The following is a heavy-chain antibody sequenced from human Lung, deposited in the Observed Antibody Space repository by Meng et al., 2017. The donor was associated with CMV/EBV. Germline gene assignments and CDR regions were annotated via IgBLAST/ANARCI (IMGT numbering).Heavy chain of an antibody. V-gene: IGHV3-30*02. CDR2: IRYDGSNK. Sequence: GESXKISCVASGFTFDDHAMHWVRQAPGKGLEWVAFIRYDGSNKYYADSVKGRFTISRDNSKNTLYLQMNSLRAEDTAVYYCAKKGGSGYGSYWGQGTMVTVAS. J-gene: IGHJ4*02. D-gene: IGHD5-12*01. CDR3: AKKGGSGYGSY. CDR1: GFTFDDHA.